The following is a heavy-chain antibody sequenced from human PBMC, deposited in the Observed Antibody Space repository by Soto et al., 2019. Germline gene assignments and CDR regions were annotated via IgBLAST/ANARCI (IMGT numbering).Heavy chain of an antibody. CDR2: IRSKANSYAT. CDR1: GFTFSGSA. D-gene: IGHD3-10*01. Sequence: EVQLVESGGGLVQPGGSLKLSCAASGFTFSGSAMHWVRQASGKGLEWVGRIRSKANSYATAYAASVKGRFTISRDDSKNTAYLQMNSLKTEDTAVYYCTSALYGSGSLLAKWGQGTLVTVSS. J-gene: IGHJ4*02. V-gene: IGHV3-73*01. CDR3: TSALYGSGSLLAK.